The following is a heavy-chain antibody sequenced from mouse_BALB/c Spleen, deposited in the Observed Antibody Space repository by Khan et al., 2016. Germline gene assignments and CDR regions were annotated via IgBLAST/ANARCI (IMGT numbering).Heavy chain of an antibody. CDR1: GYSFTAYF. V-gene: IGHV1S34*01. J-gene: IGHJ4*01. CDR3: AREGLYGNFDAMGY. CDR2: ISCYNGTT. D-gene: IGHD2-1*01. Sequence: LVKTGASVKISCKASGYSFTAYFMHWVKQSHGKSLEWIGYISCYNGTTSYNQKFKGKATFTVDTSSSTAYMQFNSLTSEDSAVYYCAREGLYGNFDAMGYWGQGTSVTVSS.